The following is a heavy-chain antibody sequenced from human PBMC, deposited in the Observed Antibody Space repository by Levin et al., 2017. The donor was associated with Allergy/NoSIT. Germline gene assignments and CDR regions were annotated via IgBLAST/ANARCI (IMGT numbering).Heavy chain of an antibody. J-gene: IGHJ4*02. D-gene: IGHD6-13*01. CDR3: ARGMGSSSSYRSSFDY. V-gene: IGHV3-33*01. Sequence: GGSLRLSCAASGFTFSSYGMHWVRQAPGKGLEWVAVIWYDGSNKYYADSVKGRFTISRDNSKNTLYLQMNSLRAEDTAVYYCARGMGSSSSYRSSFDYWGQGTLVTVSS. CDR2: IWYDGSNK. CDR1: GFTFSSYG.